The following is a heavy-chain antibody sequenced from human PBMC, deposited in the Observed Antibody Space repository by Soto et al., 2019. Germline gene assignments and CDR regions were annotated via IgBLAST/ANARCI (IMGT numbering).Heavy chain of an antibody. J-gene: IGHJ6*02. Sequence: QVQLVESGGGVVQPGRSLRLSCAASGFTFSSYGMHWVRQAPGKGLEWVAVISYDGSNKYYADSVKGRFTISRDNSKNTLYLQMNSLRAEDTAVYYCAKDVRLGSSWCYYYDGMDVWGQGTTVTVSS. CDR3: AKDVRLGSSWCYYYDGMDV. V-gene: IGHV3-30*18. CDR1: GFTFSSYG. D-gene: IGHD6-13*01. CDR2: ISYDGSNK.